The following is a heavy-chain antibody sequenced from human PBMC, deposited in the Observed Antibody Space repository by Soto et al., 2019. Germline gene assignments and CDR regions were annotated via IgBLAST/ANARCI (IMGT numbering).Heavy chain of an antibody. D-gene: IGHD3-16*01. V-gene: IGHV3-74*01. CDR1: GFNFRDFW. J-gene: IGHJ4*02. CDR2: IPSDGRDV. CDR3: TRDASGLGLDY. Sequence: GGSLRLSCEASGFNFRDFWMHWVRQPPGKGPEWVSNIPSDGRDVSYADSVRGRFTISRDDARNTPYLQMSDLRVEDTAIYYCTRDASGLGLDYWGQGTQVTVSS.